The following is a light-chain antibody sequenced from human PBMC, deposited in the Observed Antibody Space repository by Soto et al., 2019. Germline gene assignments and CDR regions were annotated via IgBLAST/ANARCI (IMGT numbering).Light chain of an antibody. V-gene: IGKV1-5*01. CDR1: QTISSW. J-gene: IGKJ1*01. CDR2: AAS. CDR3: QQYKSYLRP. Sequence: DIQMTQSPSTLSASVGDRVTITCRASQTISSWLAWYQQKPRKAPKLLIYAASTLESGVSSRFSGRGSGTEFTLTINSLQPEDFATYYCQQYKSYLRPFGQGTNVEIK.